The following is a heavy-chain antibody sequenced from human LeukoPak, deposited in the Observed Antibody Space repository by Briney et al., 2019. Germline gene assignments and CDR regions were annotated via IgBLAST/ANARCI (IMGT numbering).Heavy chain of an antibody. V-gene: IGHV4-34*01. CDR2: IYYTGST. CDR3: ARDSHGYCGGGSCYSGGWFDP. Sequence: SETLSLTCAVYDGSFSGYYWGWIRQPPGKGLEWIGTIYYTGSTYYNPSLKSRVTISVDTSKNQFSLKLRSVTAADTAVYYCARDSHGYCGGGSCYSGGWFDPWGQGTLVTVSS. CDR1: DGSFSGYY. D-gene: IGHD2-15*01. J-gene: IGHJ5*02.